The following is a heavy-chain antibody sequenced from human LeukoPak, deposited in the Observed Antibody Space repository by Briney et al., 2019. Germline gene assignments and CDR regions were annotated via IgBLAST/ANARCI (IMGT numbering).Heavy chain of an antibody. CDR1: GGTFSNYA. D-gene: IGHD2-2*02. V-gene: IGHV1-69*13. J-gene: IGHJ4*02. Sequence: SVKVSCKASGGTFSNYAISWVRQAPGQGLECMGGITPIFATPSYAQKFQGRVTITADESTSTAYMELSGLRSEDTAVYYCARWAGYCRITNCYSAFDYWGQGTLVTVSS. CDR3: ARWAGYCRITNCYSAFDY. CDR2: ITPIFATP.